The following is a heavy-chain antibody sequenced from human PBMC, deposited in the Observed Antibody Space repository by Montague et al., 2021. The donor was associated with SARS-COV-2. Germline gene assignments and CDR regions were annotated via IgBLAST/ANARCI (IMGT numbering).Heavy chain of an antibody. Sequence: YLRLSCAASGFTFDDYAMHWVRQAPGKGLEWVSGISWNSGSIGYADSVKGRFTISGDNAKNSLYLQMNSLRAEDTALYYCAKDMGGAVAVPPHYYYYGMDVWGQGTTVTVSS. CDR2: ISWNSGSI. D-gene: IGHD6-19*01. CDR3: AKDMGGAVAVPPHYYYYGMDV. CDR1: GFTFDDYA. V-gene: IGHV3-9*01. J-gene: IGHJ6*02.